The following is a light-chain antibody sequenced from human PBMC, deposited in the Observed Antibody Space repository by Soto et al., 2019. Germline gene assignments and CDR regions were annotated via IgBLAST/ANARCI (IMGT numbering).Light chain of an antibody. CDR1: QNINSY. V-gene: IGKV1-39*01. Sequence: DIQMTQSPSSLSASVGDRVTITCRASQNINSYLNWYQQKPGQFPRLLIYTASILQNEVPSGITGRETGTDFTLTTSRLQTQDSATYYCQHTQSFPLTFGGGTKVEIK. J-gene: IGKJ4*01. CDR2: TAS. CDR3: QHTQSFPLT.